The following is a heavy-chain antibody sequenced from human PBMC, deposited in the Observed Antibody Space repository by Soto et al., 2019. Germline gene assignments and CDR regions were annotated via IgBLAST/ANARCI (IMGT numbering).Heavy chain of an antibody. CDR1: GYTFTGYG. V-gene: IGHV1-18*01. J-gene: IGHJ4*02. Sequence: ASVKVSCKASGYTFTGYGISWVRQAPGQGLEWMGWISAYNGNTNYAQKLQGRVTMTTDTSTSTAYMELRSLRSDDTAVYYCARDETQSWPMKGHTIRPFDYWRQGTLVTVSS. D-gene: IGHD6-13*01. CDR3: ARDETQSWPMKGHTIRPFDY. CDR2: ISAYNGNT.